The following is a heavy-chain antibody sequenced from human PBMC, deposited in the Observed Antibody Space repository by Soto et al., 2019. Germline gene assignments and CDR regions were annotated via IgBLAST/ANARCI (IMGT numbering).Heavy chain of an antibody. CDR1: GFTFSSYS. CDR2: ISSSSSYI. J-gene: IGHJ4*02. D-gene: IGHD5-18*01. Sequence: EVQLVESGGGLVKPGGSLRLSCAASGFTFSSYSMNWVRQAPGKGLEWVSSISSSSSYIYYADSVKGRFTTSRDNANNSLYLQMNRLRAEDTAVYYCARDQPGYSYGYGLGYWGQRTLVTVSS. V-gene: IGHV3-21*01. CDR3: ARDQPGYSYGYGLGY.